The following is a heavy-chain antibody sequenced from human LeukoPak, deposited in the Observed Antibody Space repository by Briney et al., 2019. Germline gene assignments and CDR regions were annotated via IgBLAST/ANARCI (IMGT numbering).Heavy chain of an antibody. CDR2: LKSRVDGGAA. V-gene: IGHV3-15*01. Sequence: GGSLRLSCEASGFSFTNAWMNWVRLAPGKGLEWVGRLKSRVDGGAADYAAPVKGRFTISRDDSKDTLYLQMNSLKTEDTGIYYCAKGSSGYFFDLWGQGALVTVSS. J-gene: IGHJ4*02. CDR3: AKGSSGYFFDL. D-gene: IGHD3-22*01. CDR1: GFSFTNAW.